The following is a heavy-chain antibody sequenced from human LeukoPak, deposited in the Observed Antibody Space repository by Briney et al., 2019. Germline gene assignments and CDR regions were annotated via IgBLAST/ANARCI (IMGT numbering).Heavy chain of an antibody. V-gene: IGHV1-24*01. J-gene: IGHJ4*02. CDR2: FDPEDGET. D-gene: IGHD5-12*01. CDR3: ASVGWLRYYFDY. Sequence: ASVKVSCKVSGYTLTELSMHWVRQAPGKGLEWMGGFDPEDGETIYAQKFQGRVTMTEDTSTDTAYMELSSLRSEETAVYYCASVGWLRYYFDYWGQGTLVTVSS. CDR1: GYTLTELS.